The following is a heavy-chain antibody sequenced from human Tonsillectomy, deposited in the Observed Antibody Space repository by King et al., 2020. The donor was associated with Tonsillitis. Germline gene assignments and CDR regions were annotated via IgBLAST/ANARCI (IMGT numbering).Heavy chain of an antibody. D-gene: IGHD1-1*01. CDR1: GYTFTTYD. Sequence: QLVQSGAEVKKPGASVKVSCKASGYTFTTYDINWVRQATGQGLEWMGWMNPNSGNTDYAHKFQGRVTLTRDNSISTAYMEVSSLRSEDTAVYYCARGPTGILDYYGMDVWGQGTTVTVSS. CDR2: MNPNSGNT. J-gene: IGHJ6*02. V-gene: IGHV1-8*01. CDR3: ARGPTGILDYYGMDV.